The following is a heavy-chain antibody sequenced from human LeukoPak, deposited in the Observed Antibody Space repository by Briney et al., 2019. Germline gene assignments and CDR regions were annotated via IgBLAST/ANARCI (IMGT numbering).Heavy chain of an antibody. Sequence: ASVKVSCKASGYTFTTYDINWVRQATGQGLERMGWMNPKSGNTGYAQKFQGRVTMTRDTSISTAYMGLSSLRSEDTAVYYCTRGYSDYTSNRFDPWGQGTLVTVSS. D-gene: IGHD4-11*01. CDR3: TRGYSDYTSNRFDP. CDR2: MNPKSGNT. CDR1: GYTFTTYD. J-gene: IGHJ5*02. V-gene: IGHV1-8*01.